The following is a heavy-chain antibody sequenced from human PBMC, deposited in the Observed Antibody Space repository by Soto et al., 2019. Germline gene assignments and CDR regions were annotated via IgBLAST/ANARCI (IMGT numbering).Heavy chain of an antibody. CDR2: INPNSGGT. CDR3: ARDPAPSAYSSSWYNWFDP. V-gene: IGHV1-2*04. D-gene: IGHD6-13*01. CDR1: GYTFTGYY. Sequence: QVQLVQSGAEVKKPGASVKVSCKASGYTFTGYYMHWVRQAPGQGLEWMGWINPNSGGTNYAQKFQGWVTMTRDTSLSTAYMELSRLRSDDTAVYYCARDPAPSAYSSSWYNWFDPWGQGTLVTVSS. J-gene: IGHJ5*02.